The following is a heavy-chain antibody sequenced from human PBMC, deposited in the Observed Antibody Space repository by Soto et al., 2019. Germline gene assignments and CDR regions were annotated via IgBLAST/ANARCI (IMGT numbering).Heavy chain of an antibody. J-gene: IGHJ3*02. CDR2: ISGSSGST. CDR3: AKDNEYGSGRYTHLAI. Sequence: GGFLRLSCAASGFTFSSYAMSWVRQAPGKGLEWVSAISGSSGSTYYADSVKGRFTISRDNAKNSLYLQMNSLRAEDTALYYFAKDNEYGSGRYTHLAIWGHGTIVTVSA. D-gene: IGHD3-10*01. CDR1: GFTFSSYA. V-gene: IGHV3-23*01.